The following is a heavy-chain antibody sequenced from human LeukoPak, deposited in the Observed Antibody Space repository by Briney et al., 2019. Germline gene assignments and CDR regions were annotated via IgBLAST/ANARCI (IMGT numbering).Heavy chain of an antibody. CDR3: AKDGSSSGWYASYFQH. J-gene: IGHJ1*01. CDR2: INNSGGRT. V-gene: IGHV3-23*01. Sequence: GGSLRLSCAASGFTFSKYDMSWVRQGPGKGPEWVSGINNSGGRTYYADSVKGRFTISRDNSKNTLYLQMNSLRAEDTAVYYCAKDGSSSGWYASYFQHWGQGTLVTVSS. CDR1: GFTFSKYD. D-gene: IGHD6-19*01.